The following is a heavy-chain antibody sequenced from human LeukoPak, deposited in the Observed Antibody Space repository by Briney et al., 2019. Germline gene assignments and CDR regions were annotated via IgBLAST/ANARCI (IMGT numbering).Heavy chain of an antibody. CDR2: MSYSGRI. J-gene: IGHJ4*01. CDR1: GFTFSDYY. CDR3: ARDRDVDDFDF. Sequence: GSLRLSCAASGFTFSDYYMSWIRQAPGKGLEWIVSMSYSGRIYYNPSLKSRVTISIDTSKNQLSLSLRSVTAADTAVYYCARDRDVDDFDFWGHGTLVTVSS. V-gene: IGHV4-38-2*01. D-gene: IGHD3-10*01.